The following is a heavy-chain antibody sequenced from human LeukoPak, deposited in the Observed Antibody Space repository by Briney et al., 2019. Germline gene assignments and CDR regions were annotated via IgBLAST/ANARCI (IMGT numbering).Heavy chain of an antibody. D-gene: IGHD3-10*01. J-gene: IGHJ4*02. V-gene: IGHV4-34*01. Sequence: PSETLSLTCAVYGGSFSGYYWGWIRQSPGKGLEWIGSIYYSGSTYYNPSLKSRVTISVDTSKNQFSLKLSSVTAADTAVYYCARVNGSGSYRPFDYWGQGTLVTVSS. CDR1: GGSFSGYY. CDR2: IYYSGST. CDR3: ARVNGSGSYRPFDY.